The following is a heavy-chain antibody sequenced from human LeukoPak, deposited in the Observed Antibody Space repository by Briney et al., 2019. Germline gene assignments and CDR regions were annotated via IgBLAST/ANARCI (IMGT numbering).Heavy chain of an antibody. Sequence: PGGSLRLSCAASVFTVSSYYMSWVRQAPWKGLEWLSIIYSGGSTYYAASVKGRFTISRDDSKNTLYLQMNSLRPEDTAVYYCARDPLSVTGTNERYDYYGFDVWGQGTTVTVSS. CDR1: VFTVSSYY. D-gene: IGHD6-19*01. CDR2: IYSGGST. V-gene: IGHV3-53*01. CDR3: ARDPLSVTGTNERYDYYGFDV. J-gene: IGHJ6*02.